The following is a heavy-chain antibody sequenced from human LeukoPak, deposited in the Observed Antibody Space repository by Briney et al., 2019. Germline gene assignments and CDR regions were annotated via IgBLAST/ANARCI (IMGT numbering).Heavy chain of an antibody. V-gene: IGHV3-15*01. CDR3: ARITAYYYYGMDV. Sequence: PGGSLRLSCAASGFTFNKAWMSWVRQAPGKGLEWVGRIKSKADGGTTEYAEPVKGRFTISRDDSKNTLYLQMNSLKTEDTAVYYRARITAYYYYGMDVWGQGTTVTVSS. CDR1: GFTFNKAW. D-gene: IGHD3-10*01. J-gene: IGHJ6*02. CDR2: IKSKADGGTT.